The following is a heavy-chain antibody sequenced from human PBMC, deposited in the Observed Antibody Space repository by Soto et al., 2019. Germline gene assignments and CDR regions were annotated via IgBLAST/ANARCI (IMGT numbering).Heavy chain of an antibody. V-gene: IGHV4-34*01. CDR1: GGSLSGFY. J-gene: IGHJ4*02. CDR3: ARFVVVPAAIDDY. CDR2: INHSGST. D-gene: IGHD2-2*02. Sequence: SETLSLTCVVYGGSLSGFYWSWIRQPPGKGLEWIGDINHSGSTNYNPSLKGRVTISVDTSKNQFSLKLSSVTAADTAMYYCARFVVVPAAIDDYWGQGTLVTVSS.